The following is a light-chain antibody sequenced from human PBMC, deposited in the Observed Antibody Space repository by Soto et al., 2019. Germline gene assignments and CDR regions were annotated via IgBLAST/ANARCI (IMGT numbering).Light chain of an antibody. Sequence: QSVLTQPPSASGSPGQSVTISCTGTSSDVGGYNYVSWYQQHPAKAPNLMIYEVSKRPSGVPDRFSGSKSGNTASLTVSGLQAEDESEYYCSSYAGSNNVVFGGGTKLTVL. CDR1: SSDVGGYNY. CDR2: EVS. CDR3: SSYAGSNNVV. V-gene: IGLV2-8*01. J-gene: IGLJ2*01.